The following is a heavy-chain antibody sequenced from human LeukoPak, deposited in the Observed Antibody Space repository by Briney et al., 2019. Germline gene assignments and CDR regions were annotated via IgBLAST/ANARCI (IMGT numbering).Heavy chain of an antibody. CDR2: INQYGSEK. CDR1: GFTFSTYW. J-gene: IGHJ4*02. Sequence: PGGSLRLSCATSGFTFSTYWTSWVRQAPGKGLEWVANINQYGSEKYYVDSVKGRFTISRDNAKSSLYLQMNSLRADDTAVYYCANGDGFDYWGQGTLVTVSS. CDR3: ANGDGFDY. V-gene: IGHV3-7*01. D-gene: IGHD2-8*01.